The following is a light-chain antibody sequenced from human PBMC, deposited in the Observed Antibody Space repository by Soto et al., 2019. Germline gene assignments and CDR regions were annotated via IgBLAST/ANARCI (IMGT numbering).Light chain of an antibody. J-gene: IGKJ4*01. CDR2: AAS. CDR1: QTISNY. V-gene: IGKV1-39*01. Sequence: DIQMTQAPSSLPPSEGDSVPITCRPSQTISNYLNWYQQKPGKAPKFLISAASSLQSGVPSRFSGSGSGTEFTLTISSLRPEDFATYYCQQTYSTPLTFGGGTKVEIK. CDR3: QQTYSTPLT.